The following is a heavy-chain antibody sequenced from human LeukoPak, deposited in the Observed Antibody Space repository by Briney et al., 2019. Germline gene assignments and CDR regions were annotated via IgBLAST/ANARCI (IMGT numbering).Heavy chain of an antibody. V-gene: IGHV3-11*04. Sequence: PGGSLRLSCAASGFIFTDYWMNWIRQAPGKGLEWVSYISSSGSTIYYADSVKGRFTISRDNAKNSLYLQMNSLRAEDTAVYYCARRQPLLIGSWGFDYWGQGTLVTVSS. CDR2: ISSSGSTI. D-gene: IGHD2-21*02. J-gene: IGHJ4*02. CDR3: ARRQPLLIGSWGFDY. CDR1: GFIFTDYW.